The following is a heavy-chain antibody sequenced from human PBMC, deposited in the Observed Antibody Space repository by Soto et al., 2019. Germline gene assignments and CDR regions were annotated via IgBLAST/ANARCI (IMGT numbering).Heavy chain of an antibody. Sequence: SETLSLTCTVPGGSISSSSYYWGWIRQPPGKGLEWIGSIYYSGSTYYNPSLKSRVTISVDTSKNQFSLKLSSVTAADTAVYYCSLLWFGETYFDYWGQGTLVTVSS. V-gene: IGHV4-39*01. D-gene: IGHD3-10*01. J-gene: IGHJ4*02. CDR3: SLLWFGETYFDY. CDR2: IYYSGST. CDR1: GGSISSSSYY.